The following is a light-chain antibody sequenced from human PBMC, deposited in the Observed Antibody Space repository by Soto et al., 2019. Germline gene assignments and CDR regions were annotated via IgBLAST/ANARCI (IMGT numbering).Light chain of an antibody. CDR2: EVS. J-gene: IGLJ1*01. Sequence: QSALTQPASVSGSPGQSITISCTGTSSDVGASNYVSWYQQLPGKVPNLIIYEVSSRPSGVSDRFSGSKSGNTASLTISGLQAEDEGDYYCNAYTTSSTRVFGSGTKVNV. CDR3: NAYTTSSTRV. V-gene: IGLV2-14*01. CDR1: SSDVGASNY.